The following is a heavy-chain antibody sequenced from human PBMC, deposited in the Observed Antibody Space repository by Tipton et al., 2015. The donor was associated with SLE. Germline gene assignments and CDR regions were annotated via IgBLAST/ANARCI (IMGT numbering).Heavy chain of an antibody. Sequence: SLRLSCAASGFTFSSYSMNWVRQAPGKGLEWVAYISSSSSTIYYADSVKGRFTISRDNAKNSLYLQMNSLRAEDTAVYYCARENGFLGAFDIWGQGTMVTVSS. J-gene: IGHJ3*02. CDR2: ISSSSSTI. D-gene: IGHD2-8*01. CDR3: ARENGFLGAFDI. CDR1: GFTFSSYS. V-gene: IGHV3-48*04.